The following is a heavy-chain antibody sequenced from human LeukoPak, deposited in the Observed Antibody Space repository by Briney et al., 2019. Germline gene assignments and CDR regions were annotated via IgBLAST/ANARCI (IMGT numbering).Heavy chain of an antibody. V-gene: IGHV3-30*03. J-gene: IGHJ6*02. D-gene: IGHD3-10*01. CDR3: ASDTTYYYGSGSYPYGMDV. Sequence: PGGSLRLSCAASGFTFSSHGMHWVRQAPGKGLEWVAVISYDGSNKYYADSVKGRFTISRDNSKNTLYLQMNSLRAEDTAVYYCASDTTYYYGSGSYPYGMDVWGQGTTVTVSS. CDR1: GFTFSSHG. CDR2: ISYDGSNK.